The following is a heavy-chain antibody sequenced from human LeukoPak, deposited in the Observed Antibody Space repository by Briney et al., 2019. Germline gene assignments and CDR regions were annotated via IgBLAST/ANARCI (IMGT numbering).Heavy chain of an antibody. Sequence: SVKVSCKASGGTFSSYAISWVRQAPGQGLEWMGGIIPIFGTANYAQKFQGRVTITTDESTSTAYMGLSSLRSEDTAVYYCARAVGYCSSTSCFTEYFQHWGQGTLVTVSS. D-gene: IGHD2-2*01. CDR1: GGTFSSYA. CDR3: ARAVGYCSSTSCFTEYFQH. J-gene: IGHJ1*01. CDR2: IIPIFGTA. V-gene: IGHV1-69*05.